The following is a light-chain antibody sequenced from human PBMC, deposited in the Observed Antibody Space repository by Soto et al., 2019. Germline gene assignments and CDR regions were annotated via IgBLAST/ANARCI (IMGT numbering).Light chain of an antibody. CDR2: AAS. V-gene: IGKV1-8*01. CDR1: QGISSY. CDR3: QQYYSYPRT. J-gene: IGKJ1*01. Sequence: AIRMTQSPSSFSASTGDRVTITCRASQGISSYLAWYQQKPGKAPKLLIYAASTLQSGVPSGISGSGSGTDFTLTISCLQSEDFATYYCQQYYSYPRTFGQGTKVDNK.